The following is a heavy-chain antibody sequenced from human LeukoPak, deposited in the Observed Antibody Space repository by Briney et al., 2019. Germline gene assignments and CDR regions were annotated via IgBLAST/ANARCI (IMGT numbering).Heavy chain of an antibody. J-gene: IGHJ4*02. CDR3: ARGKYSGFDY. Sequence: GGSLRLSCAASGFIFSDYSMSWVRQAPGKGLECVSHISSGSSTIYYADSVKGRFTISRDNAENSLHLQMNSLRDEDTAVYFCARGKYSGFDYWGQGTRVTVS. CDR1: GFIFSDYS. D-gene: IGHD1-26*01. CDR2: ISSGSSTI. V-gene: IGHV3-48*02.